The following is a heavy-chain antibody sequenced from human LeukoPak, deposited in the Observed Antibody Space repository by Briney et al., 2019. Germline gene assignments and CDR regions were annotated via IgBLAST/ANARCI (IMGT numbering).Heavy chain of an antibody. V-gene: IGHV3-7*01. Sequence: GGSLRLSCAASGFTFSSYEMNWVRQAPGKGLEWVADIKHDGSQKYYVDSVKGRFTISRDNAKNLLYLQMNSLRAEDTAVYYCARDKGTMTGIAVAGILDYWGQGTLVTVSS. CDR2: IKHDGSQK. D-gene: IGHD6-19*01. J-gene: IGHJ4*02. CDR1: GFTFSSYE. CDR3: ARDKGTMTGIAVAGILDY.